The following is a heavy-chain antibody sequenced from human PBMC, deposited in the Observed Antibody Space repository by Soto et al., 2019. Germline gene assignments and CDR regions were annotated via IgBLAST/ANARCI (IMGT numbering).Heavy chain of an antibody. CDR1: GFTFSSYG. CDR3: AKDGLAYAYYFDY. J-gene: IGHJ4*02. V-gene: IGHV3-30*18. CDR2: ISYDGSNK. Sequence: QVQLVESGGGVVQPGRSLRLSCAASGFTFSSYGMHWVRQAPGKGLEWVAVISYDGSNKYYADSVKGRFTISRDNSKNPLYLQMNSLRAEDTAVYYCAKDGLAYAYYFDYWGQGTLVTVSS.